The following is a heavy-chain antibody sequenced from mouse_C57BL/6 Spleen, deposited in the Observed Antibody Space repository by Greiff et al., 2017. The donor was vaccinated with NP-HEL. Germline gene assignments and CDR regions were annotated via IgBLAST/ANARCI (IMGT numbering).Heavy chain of an antibody. CDR1: GFSLTSYG. D-gene: IGHD2-2*01. Sequence: QVQLQQSGPGLVQPSQSLSITCTVSGFSLTSYGVHWVRQSPGKGLEWLGVIWSGGSTDYNAAFISRLSISKDNSKSQVFFKMNSLQADDTAIYYCARNQDGYDDYYAMDYWGQGTSVTVSS. CDR2: IWSGGST. J-gene: IGHJ4*01. V-gene: IGHV2-2*01. CDR3: ARNQDGYDDYYAMDY.